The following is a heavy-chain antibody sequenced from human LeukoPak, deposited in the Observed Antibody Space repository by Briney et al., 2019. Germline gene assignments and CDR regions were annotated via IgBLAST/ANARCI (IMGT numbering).Heavy chain of an antibody. CDR3: ARVDLKAAYFDY. V-gene: IGHV4-4*07. CDR2: IYTSGST. CDR1: GGSISSYY. J-gene: IGHJ4*02. D-gene: IGHD2-15*01. Sequence: SETLSLTCTISGGSISSYYWSWIRQPAGKGLEWIGRIYTSGSTGYNPSLKSRVTMSVDTSKNQFSLKLSSVTAADTAVYYCARVDLKAAYFDYWGQGTLVTVSS.